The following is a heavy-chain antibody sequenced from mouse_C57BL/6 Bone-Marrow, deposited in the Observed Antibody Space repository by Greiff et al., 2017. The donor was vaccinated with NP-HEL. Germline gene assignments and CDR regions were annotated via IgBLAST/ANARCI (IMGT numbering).Heavy chain of an antibody. CDR3: ARGGRGEAMDY. V-gene: IGHV5-15*01. CDR1: GFTFSDYG. Sequence: DVHLVESGGGLVQPGGSLKLSCAASGFTFSDYGMAWVRQAPRKGPEWVAFISNLAYSIYYADTVTGRFTISRENAKNTLYLEMSSLRSEDTAMYYCARGGRGEAMDYWGQGTSVTVSS. D-gene: IGHD3-3*01. J-gene: IGHJ4*01. CDR2: ISNLAYSI.